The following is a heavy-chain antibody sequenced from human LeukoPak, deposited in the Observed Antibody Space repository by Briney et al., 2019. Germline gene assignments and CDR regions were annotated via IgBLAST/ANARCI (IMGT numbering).Heavy chain of an antibody. Sequence: PGGSLRLSCAVSGFTFSNYAMSWVRQAPGKGLDWVSSISNNGGGTYYADSVKGRFTISTDNSKNTLYLQMNSLRAEDTAEYYCAKDNLGHYFDYWGQGTLVTVSS. V-gene: IGHV3-23*01. CDR2: ISNNGGGT. D-gene: IGHD7-27*01. CDR3: AKDNLGHYFDY. J-gene: IGHJ4*02. CDR1: GFTFSNYA.